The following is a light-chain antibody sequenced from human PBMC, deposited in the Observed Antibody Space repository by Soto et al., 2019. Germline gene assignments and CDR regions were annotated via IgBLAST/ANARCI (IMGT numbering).Light chain of an antibody. J-gene: IGKJ3*01. V-gene: IGKV1-39*01. CDR2: AVS. Sequence: DIEMTQSPSSLSASVGDRVTITCRASQTISSYLNWYHQKPGKAPKLLIYAVSNLQSGVPSRLSGSGSGTDFTLTISSLQPEDFGTYYCQQNYNTPLTFGPGTNVAIK. CDR3: QQNYNTPLT. CDR1: QTISSY.